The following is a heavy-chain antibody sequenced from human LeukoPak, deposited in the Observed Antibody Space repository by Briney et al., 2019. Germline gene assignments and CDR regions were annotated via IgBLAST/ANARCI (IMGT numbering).Heavy chain of an antibody. CDR2: IYYSGST. CDR1: GCSISSYY. Sequence: SETLSLTCTVSGCSISSYYWSWIRQPPGKGLEWIGYIYYSGSTNYNPSLKSRVTISVDTSKNQFSLKLSSVTAADTAIYYCASHVLYAFDIWGQGTMVTVSS. CDR3: ASHVLYAFDI. D-gene: IGHD3-16*01. J-gene: IGHJ3*02. V-gene: IGHV4-59*01.